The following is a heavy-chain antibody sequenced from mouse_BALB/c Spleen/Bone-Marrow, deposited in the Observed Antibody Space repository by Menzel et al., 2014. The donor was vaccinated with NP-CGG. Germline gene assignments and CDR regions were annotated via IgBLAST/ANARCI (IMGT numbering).Heavy chain of an antibody. CDR2: IRSKSNNYAT. CDR3: VRQFITTANYAMDY. D-gene: IGHD1-2*01. J-gene: IGHJ4*01. CDR1: EFTFNTYA. V-gene: IGHV10-1*02. Sequence: EVQGVESGGGLVQPKGSLKLSCAASEFTFNTYAMNWVRQAPGKGLEWVARIRSKSNNYATYYADSVKDRFTISRDDSQSMLYLQMNNLKTEDTAMYYCVRQFITTANYAMDYWGQGTSVTVSS.